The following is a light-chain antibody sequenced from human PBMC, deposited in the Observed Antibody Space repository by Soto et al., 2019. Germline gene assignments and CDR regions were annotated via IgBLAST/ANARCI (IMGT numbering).Light chain of an antibody. J-gene: IGKJ3*01. CDR2: KAS. Sequence: DIQMTQSPSTLSASVGDRVTITCRASQSISSWLAWYQQKPGEAPKLLIYKASSLGSGVPSRFSGSGSGTEFTLTISSLQPDDFATYYCQQYNSYPFTFGPGTKVDIK. CDR3: QQYNSYPFT. V-gene: IGKV1-5*03. CDR1: QSISSW.